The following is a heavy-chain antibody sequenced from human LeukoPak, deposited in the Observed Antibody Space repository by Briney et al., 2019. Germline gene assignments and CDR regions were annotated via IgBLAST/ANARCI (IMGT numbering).Heavy chain of an antibody. CDR1: GFTFGSCA. CDR2: ITGNGGST. CDR3: ARSPGGWYMDPFDT. J-gene: IGHJ3*02. D-gene: IGHD6-19*01. Sequence: GGSLRLSCATSGFTFGSCAMTWVRHAPGKGLEWVSTITGNGGSTYSADSVKGRFTISRDNFKNTLYLQMNTLRAEDTAVYYCARSPGGWYMDPFDTWSQGTMVIVST. V-gene: IGHV3-23*01.